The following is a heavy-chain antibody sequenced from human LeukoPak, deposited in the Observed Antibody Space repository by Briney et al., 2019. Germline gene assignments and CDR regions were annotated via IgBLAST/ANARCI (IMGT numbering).Heavy chain of an antibody. J-gene: IGHJ6*02. CDR2: IYYSGST. V-gene: IGHV4-59*01. CDR3: ARDVTACGYNNGWVCYGMDV. Sequence: SETLSLTCTVSGGSISSYYWSWIRQPPGKGLEWIGYIYYSGSTNYNPSLKSRVTISVDTSKNQFSLKLSSVTAADTAVYYCARDVTACGYNNGWVCYGMDVWGQGTTVTVSS. D-gene: IGHD6-19*01. CDR1: GGSISSYY.